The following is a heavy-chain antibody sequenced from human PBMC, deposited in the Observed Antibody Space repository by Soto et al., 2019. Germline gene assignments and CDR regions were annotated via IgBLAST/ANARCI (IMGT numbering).Heavy chain of an antibody. CDR3: ARIVAAAGTGVGYYHYGMDV. CDR1: GFSLSTSGMC. CDR2: IDWDDDK. J-gene: IGHJ6*02. Sequence: SGPTLVNPTQTLTLTCTFSGFSLSTSGMCVSWIRQPPGKALEWLALIDWDDDKYYGTSLKTRLTISKDTSKNQVVLTMTNMDPVDTATYYCARIVAAAGTGVGYYHYGMDVWGQGTTVTVSS. D-gene: IGHD6-13*01. V-gene: IGHV2-70*01.